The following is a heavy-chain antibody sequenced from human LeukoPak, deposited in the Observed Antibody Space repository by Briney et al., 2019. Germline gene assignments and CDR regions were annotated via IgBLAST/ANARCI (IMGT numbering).Heavy chain of an antibody. V-gene: IGHV3-48*02. CDR3: APTRVVVPI. CDR2: ISPSSSAI. D-gene: IGHD3-22*01. Sequence: GGSLRLSCAASGFTFGSYSMNWVRQAPGKGLEWVSCISPSSSAIYYADSVKGRFTISRDNAKNSLYLQMNSLRDEDTAVYYCAPTRVVVPIWGQGTLVTVSS. CDR1: GFTFGSYS. J-gene: IGHJ4*02.